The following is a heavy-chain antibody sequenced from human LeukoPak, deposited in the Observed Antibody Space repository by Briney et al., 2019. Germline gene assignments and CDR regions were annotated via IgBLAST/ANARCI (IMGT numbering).Heavy chain of an antibody. D-gene: IGHD3-22*01. CDR3: ARDYYDSSGYYYDALGY. J-gene: IGHJ4*02. CDR1: GGSISSYY. V-gene: IGHV4-4*07. Sequence: PSETLSLTCTVSGGSISSYYWSWIRQPAGKGLEWIGRIYTSGSTNYNPSLKSRVTMSVDTSKNQFSLKLSSVTAADTAVYYCARDYYDSSGYYYDALGYWGQGTLVTVSS. CDR2: IYTSGST.